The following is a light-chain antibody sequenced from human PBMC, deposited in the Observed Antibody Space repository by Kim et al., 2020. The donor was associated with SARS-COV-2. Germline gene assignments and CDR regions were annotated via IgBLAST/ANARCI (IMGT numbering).Light chain of an antibody. CDR2: RNN. Sequence: QTATRTCTGNSNNVGNEGAAWMQQHQGHPPKLLSYRNNNRPSGISERFSASRSGNTASLTITGLQPEDEADYYCSAWDSSLSAWVFGGGTQLTVL. J-gene: IGLJ3*02. CDR1: SNNVGNEG. CDR3: SAWDSSLSAWV. V-gene: IGLV10-54*04.